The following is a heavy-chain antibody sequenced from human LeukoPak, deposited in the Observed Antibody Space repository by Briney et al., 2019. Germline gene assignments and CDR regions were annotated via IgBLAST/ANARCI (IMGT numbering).Heavy chain of an antibody. CDR3: AKIQWELPDY. D-gene: IGHD1-26*01. J-gene: IGHJ4*02. CDR1: GFTFSNNA. CDR2: ISGSGGST. Sequence: PGGSLRLSCAASGFTFSNNAMSWVRQAPGKGLEWVSAISGSGGSTYYADSVKGRFTISRDNSKNTLYLQMNSLRAEDTAVYYCAKIQWELPDYWGQGTLVTVSS. V-gene: IGHV3-23*01.